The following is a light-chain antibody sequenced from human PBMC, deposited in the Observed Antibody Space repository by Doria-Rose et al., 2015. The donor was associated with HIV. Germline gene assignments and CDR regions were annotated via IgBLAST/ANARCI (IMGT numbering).Light chain of an antibody. Sequence: TQSPGTLSLSPGERATLSCRASQSFSSTCLAWYQQKSGQARSLLIYDGSTRATGIPDRFSASGSGTDFTLTINRLEPEDFALYYCHQYGTSWTFGQGTKVEI. CDR3: HQYGTSWT. J-gene: IGKJ1*01. CDR1: QSFSSTC. V-gene: IGKV3-20*01. CDR2: DGS.